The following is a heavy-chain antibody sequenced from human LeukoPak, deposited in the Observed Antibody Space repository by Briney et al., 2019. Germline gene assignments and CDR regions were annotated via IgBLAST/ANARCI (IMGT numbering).Heavy chain of an antibody. Sequence: ASVKVSCKASGGTFSSYAISWVRQAPGQGLEWMGGIIPIFGTANYAQKFQGRVTITTDESTSTAYMELSSLRSEDTAVYYCARESEQLGYFDYWGQGTLVTVSS. CDR2: IIPIFGTA. D-gene: IGHD6-6*01. J-gene: IGHJ4*02. CDR3: ARESEQLGYFDY. V-gene: IGHV1-69*05. CDR1: GGTFSSYA.